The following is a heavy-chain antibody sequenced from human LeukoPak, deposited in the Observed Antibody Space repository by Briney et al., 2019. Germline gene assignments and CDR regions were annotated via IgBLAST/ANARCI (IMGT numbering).Heavy chain of an antibody. J-gene: IGHJ6*02. Sequence: GGSLRLSCAASGFTFSSYAMHWVRQAPGKGLEWVAVISYDGSNKYYADSVKGRFTISRDNSKNTLYLQMNSLRAEDTAVYYCARVTYGSGSYLDPLYYYYYYGMDVWGQGTTVTVSS. CDR1: GFTFSSYA. D-gene: IGHD3-10*01. CDR2: ISYDGSNK. CDR3: ARVTYGSGSYLDPLYYYYYYGMDV. V-gene: IGHV3-30-3*01.